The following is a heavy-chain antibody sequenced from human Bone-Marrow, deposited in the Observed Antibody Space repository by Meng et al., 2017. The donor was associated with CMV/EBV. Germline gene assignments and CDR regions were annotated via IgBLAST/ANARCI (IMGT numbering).Heavy chain of an antibody. Sequence: SETLSLTCTVSGGSISSSSYYWGWIRQPPGKGLEWIGSIYYSGSTYYNPSLKSRVTICVDTSKNQFSLKLSSVTAADTAVYYCARQSAVAGTNYYYGMDVWGQGTTVTVSS. CDR3: ARQSAVAGTNYYYGMDV. J-gene: IGHJ6*02. V-gene: IGHV4-39*01. CDR2: IYYSGST. D-gene: IGHD6-19*01. CDR1: GGSISSSSYY.